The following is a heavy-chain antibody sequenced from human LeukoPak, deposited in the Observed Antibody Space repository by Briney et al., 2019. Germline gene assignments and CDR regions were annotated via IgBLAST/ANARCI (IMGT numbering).Heavy chain of an antibody. Sequence: GASVKVSCKASGYTFTSYGISWVRQAPGQGLEWMGWISAYNGNTNYAQKLQGRVTMTTDTSTSTAYMELRSLRSDDTAVYYCAGGTYYYDSSGQLPHDYWGQGTLVTVSS. CDR3: AGGTYYYDSSGQLPHDY. CDR1: GYTFTSYG. CDR2: ISAYNGNT. J-gene: IGHJ4*02. V-gene: IGHV1-18*01. D-gene: IGHD3-22*01.